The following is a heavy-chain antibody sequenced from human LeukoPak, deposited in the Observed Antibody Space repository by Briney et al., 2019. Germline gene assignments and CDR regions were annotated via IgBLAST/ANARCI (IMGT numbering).Heavy chain of an antibody. CDR1: GFTFSSYG. J-gene: IGHJ4*02. CDR2: ISYDGSNK. CDR3: ARGRGFGEF. Sequence: PGGSLRLSCAASGFTFSSYGMHWVRQAPGKGLEWVAVISYDGSNKYYADSVKGRFTISRDNAKNSLYLQMNSLRAEDTAVYYCARGRGFGEFWGQGTLVTVSS. V-gene: IGHV3-30*03. D-gene: IGHD3-10*01.